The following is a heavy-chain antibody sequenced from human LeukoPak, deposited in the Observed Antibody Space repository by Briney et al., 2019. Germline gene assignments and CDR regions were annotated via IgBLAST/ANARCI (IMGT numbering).Heavy chain of an antibody. CDR1: GYTFRSYW. V-gene: IGHV5-51*01. Sequence: GESLKISCEGSGYTFRSYWIGWVRQRPGEGLEWMGIIYPGDSDTTYSPSFQGQVTISAGKSINTAYLQWSSLKASDIAVYYCARRYFDSDGRSFDFWGQGTLVTVSS. D-gene: IGHD3-9*01. CDR3: ARRYFDSDGRSFDF. CDR2: IYPGDSDT. J-gene: IGHJ4*02.